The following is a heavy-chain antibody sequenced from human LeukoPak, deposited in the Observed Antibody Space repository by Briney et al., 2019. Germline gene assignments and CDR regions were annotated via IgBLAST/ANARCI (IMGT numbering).Heavy chain of an antibody. J-gene: IGHJ4*02. CDR2: IYPGDSDT. CDR1: GYSFTSYW. D-gene: IGHD3-22*01. CDR3: ARQSYYHDSSGYYLDY. V-gene: IGHV5-51*01. Sequence: GESLKISCKGSGYSFTSYWIGWVRQLPGKGLEWMGIIYPGDSDTRYSPSFQGQVTISADKSISTAYLQWSSLKASDTAMYYCARQSYYHDSSGYYLDYWGQGTLVTVSS.